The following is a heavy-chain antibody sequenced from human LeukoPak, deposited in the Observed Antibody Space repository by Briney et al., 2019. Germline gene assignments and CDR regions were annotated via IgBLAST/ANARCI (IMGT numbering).Heavy chain of an antibody. V-gene: IGHV3-7*03. J-gene: IGHJ4*02. D-gene: IGHD3-3*01. CDR3: AKDPNYDFWSGYYNGGFDY. Sequence: GSLRLSCAASGFSFSNYWMSWVRQAPGKGLEWVANIKQDGSEKYYVDSVKGRFTISSDNAKNSLYLQMNSLRAEDTALYYCAKDPNYDFWSGYYNGGFDYWGQGTLVTVSS. CDR2: IKQDGSEK. CDR1: GFSFSNYW.